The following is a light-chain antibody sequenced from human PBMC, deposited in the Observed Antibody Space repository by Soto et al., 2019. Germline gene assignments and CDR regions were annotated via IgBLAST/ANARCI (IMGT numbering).Light chain of an antibody. Sequence: DIVMTQSPDSLAVSLGERATINCKSSQRALYSSNNRNYLAGYQQRPGQLPKLLIYWASTLESGVPDRFSGSGSGTDFTLTITSLQAEDVAVYYCQQYESTPPTFGQGTKLEIK. J-gene: IGKJ2*01. V-gene: IGKV4-1*01. CDR3: QQYESTPPT. CDR2: WAS. CDR1: QRALYSSNNRNY.